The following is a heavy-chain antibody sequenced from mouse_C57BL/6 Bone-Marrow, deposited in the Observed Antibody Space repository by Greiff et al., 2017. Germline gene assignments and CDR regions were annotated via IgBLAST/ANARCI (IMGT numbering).Heavy chain of an antibody. D-gene: IGHD2-4*01. CDR3: ARQSTMITTGAMDY. J-gene: IGHJ4*01. Sequence: EVKVEESGGGLVQPGESLKLSCESNEYEFPSHDMSWVRKTPEKRLELVAAINSDGGSTYYPDTMERRFIISRDNTKKTLYLQMSSLRSEDTALYYCARQSTMITTGAMDYWGQGTSVTVSS. CDR2: INSDGGST. V-gene: IGHV5-2*03. CDR1: EYEFPSHD.